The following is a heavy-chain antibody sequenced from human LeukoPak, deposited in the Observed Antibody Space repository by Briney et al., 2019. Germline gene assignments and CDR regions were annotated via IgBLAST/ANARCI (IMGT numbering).Heavy chain of an antibody. Sequence: GGSRRLSCTASGFTFGDYAMAWVRQAPGKGREGVSHIGRGITYADSVKGRFTISRDNAKNSVYLQMNSLRAEDTAVYYCARDAPAGGKPEYFFDYWGQGTLVTVSS. CDR3: ARDAPAGGKPEYFFDY. V-gene: IGHV3-69-1*01. J-gene: IGHJ4*02. CDR2: IGRGIT. CDR1: GFTFGDYA.